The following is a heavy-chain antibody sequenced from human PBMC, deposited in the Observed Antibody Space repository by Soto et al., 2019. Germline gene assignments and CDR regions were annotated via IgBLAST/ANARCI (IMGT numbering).Heavy chain of an antibody. CDR3: ARVGYYDSSGPVPS. D-gene: IGHD3-22*01. V-gene: IGHV1-69*06. J-gene: IGHJ5*02. CDR1: GGTFSSYA. CDR2: IIPIFGTA. Sequence: QVQLVQSGAEVKKPGSSVKVSCKASGGTFSSYAISWVRQAPGQGLEWMGGIIPIFGTANYAQKFQGRVTINADKSTSTGYMELSSLRSEDTAVYYCARVGYYDSSGPVPSWGQGTLVTVSS.